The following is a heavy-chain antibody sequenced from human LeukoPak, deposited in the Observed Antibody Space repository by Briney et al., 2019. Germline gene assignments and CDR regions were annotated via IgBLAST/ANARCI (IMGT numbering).Heavy chain of an antibody. CDR3: ARGGPTYYYDSSGYPLDY. Sequence: GASVKVSCKASGYTFTGYYMHWVRQAPGQGLEWMGWINPNSGGTNYAQKFQGWVTMTRDTSISTAYMELSRLRSDDTAVYYCARGGPTYYYDSSGYPLDYWGQGTLVTVSS. J-gene: IGHJ4*02. V-gene: IGHV1-2*04. CDR2: INPNSGGT. CDR1: GYTFTGYY. D-gene: IGHD3-22*01.